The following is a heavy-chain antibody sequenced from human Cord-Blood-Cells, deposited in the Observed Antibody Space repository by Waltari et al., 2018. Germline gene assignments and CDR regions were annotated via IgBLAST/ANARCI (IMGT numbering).Heavy chain of an antibody. Sequence: QVQLVQSGAEVKKPGASVKVSCKASGYTFTSYAMHWARQAPGQRLEWMGWINAGNGNTKYSQKFQGRVTITRDTSASTAYMELSSLRSEDTAVYYCARDRSDYIWGSYRYNAFDIWGQGTMVTVSS. CDR1: GYTFTSYA. D-gene: IGHD3-16*02. J-gene: IGHJ3*02. V-gene: IGHV1-3*01. CDR2: INAGNGNT. CDR3: ARDRSDYIWGSYRYNAFDI.